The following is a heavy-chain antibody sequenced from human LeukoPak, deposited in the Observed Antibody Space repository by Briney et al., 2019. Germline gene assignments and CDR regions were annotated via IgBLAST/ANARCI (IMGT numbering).Heavy chain of an antibody. Sequence: GGSLRLSCAASGFTFDDYAMHWVRQAPGKGLEWVSGISWNSGSIGYADSVKGQFTISRDNAKNSLYLQMNSLRAEDTALYYCAKDRVVGGYSTLQSGFDPWGQGALVTVSS. CDR3: AKDRVVGGYSTLQSGFDP. J-gene: IGHJ5*02. CDR1: GFTFDDYA. V-gene: IGHV3-9*01. D-gene: IGHD6-13*01. CDR2: ISWNSGSI.